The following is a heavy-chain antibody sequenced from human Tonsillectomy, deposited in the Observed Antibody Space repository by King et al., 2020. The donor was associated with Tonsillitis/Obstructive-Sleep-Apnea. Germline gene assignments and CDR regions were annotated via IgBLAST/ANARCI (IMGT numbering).Heavy chain of an antibody. J-gene: IGHJ4*02. D-gene: IGHD5-18*01. CDR2: IKQEGSEK. Sequence: VQLVQSGGGLVQPGGSLRLSWAAPGSTLISYWMTWVGQPPGKGLDWGANIKQEGSEKYYVDSVKGRFTISRDNAKNSLYLQMNSLRAEDTAVYYCARTLGTTAMAFYFDYWGQGTLVTVSS. CDR1: GSTLISYW. V-gene: IGHV3-7*03. CDR3: ARTLGTTAMAFYFDY.